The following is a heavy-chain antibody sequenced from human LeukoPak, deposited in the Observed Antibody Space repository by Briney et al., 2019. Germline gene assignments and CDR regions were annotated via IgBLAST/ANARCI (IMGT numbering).Heavy chain of an antibody. J-gene: IGHJ5*02. CDR1: GYTFTSYD. Sequence: ASVKVSCEASGYTFTSYDINWVRQATGQGLEWMGWMNPNSGNTGYAQKFQGRVTMTRNTSISTAYMELSSLRSEDTAVYYCARGLGYSSSWYDWFDPWGQGTLVTVSS. V-gene: IGHV1-8*01. D-gene: IGHD6-13*01. CDR3: ARGLGYSSSWYDWFDP. CDR2: MNPNSGNT.